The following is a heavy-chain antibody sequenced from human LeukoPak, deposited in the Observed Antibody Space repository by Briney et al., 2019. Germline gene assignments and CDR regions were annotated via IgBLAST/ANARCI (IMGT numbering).Heavy chain of an antibody. CDR2: IYYSGST. V-gene: IGHV4-59*01. Sequence: PSETLSLTCTVSGGSISSYYWSWIRQPPGKGLEWIGYIYYSGSTSYNPSLKSRVTISVDTSKNQFSLKLSSVTAADTAVYYCARDGWELLGEDAFDIWGQGTMVTVSS. CDR3: ARDGWELLGEDAFDI. J-gene: IGHJ3*02. CDR1: GGSISSYY. D-gene: IGHD1-26*01.